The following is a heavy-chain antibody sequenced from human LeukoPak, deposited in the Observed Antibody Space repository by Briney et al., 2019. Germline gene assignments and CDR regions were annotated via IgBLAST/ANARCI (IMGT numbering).Heavy chain of an antibody. V-gene: IGHV3-23*01. Sequence: GGSLRLSCAASGFTFSSYAMSWVRQAPGKGLEWVSAISGSGGSTYYADSVKGRFTISRDNSKNTLYLQMNSLRAEDTAVYYCAKSHYYDSTGYYYYYYGMDVWGQGTTVTVSS. CDR1: GFTFSSYA. D-gene: IGHD3-22*01. CDR3: AKSHYYDSTGYYYYYYGMDV. CDR2: ISGSGGST. J-gene: IGHJ6*02.